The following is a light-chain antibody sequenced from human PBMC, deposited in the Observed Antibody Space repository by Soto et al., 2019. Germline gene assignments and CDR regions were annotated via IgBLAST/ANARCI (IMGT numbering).Light chain of an antibody. V-gene: IGLV1-40*01. J-gene: IGLJ1*01. CDR3: QSYDSSLSEV. CDR1: SSNIGAGYD. Sequence: QSVLTQPPSVSGAPGQRVTISCTGSSSNIGAGYDVHWYQQLPGTAPKLLIYGNSNRPSGVPDRFSGSKSGTSASLAITGLQADDGADYYCQSYDSSLSEVFGTGTKVTVL. CDR2: GNS.